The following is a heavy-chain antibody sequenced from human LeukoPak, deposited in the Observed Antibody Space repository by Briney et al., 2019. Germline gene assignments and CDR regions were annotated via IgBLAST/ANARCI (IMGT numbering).Heavy chain of an antibody. CDR2: INPHSGGT. D-gene: IGHD3-9*01. CDR1: GYTVTGYY. V-gene: IGHV1-2*02. J-gene: IGHJ4*02. Sequence: GASMKVSCKTSGYTVTGYYMHWVRQAPGQGLEWMGWINPHSGGTNYAQKFQGRVTMTRDTSISTAYMELSRLRSDDTAVYYCARAEDFDWFGLDYWGQGTLVTVSS. CDR3: ARAEDFDWFGLDY.